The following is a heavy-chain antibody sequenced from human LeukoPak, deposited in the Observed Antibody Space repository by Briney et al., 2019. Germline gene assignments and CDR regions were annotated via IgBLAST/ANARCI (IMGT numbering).Heavy chain of an antibody. CDR2: INPNSGGT. D-gene: IGHD3-9*01. Sequence: GASVKVSCKASGYTFTGYYMHWVRQAPGQGLEWMGWINPNSGGTNYAQKFQGRVTMTRDTSISTAYMELSRLRSDDTAVYYCARAPAYDILTGATYYMDVWGKGTTVTISS. CDR1: GYTFTGYY. J-gene: IGHJ6*03. CDR3: ARAPAYDILTGATYYMDV. V-gene: IGHV1-2*02.